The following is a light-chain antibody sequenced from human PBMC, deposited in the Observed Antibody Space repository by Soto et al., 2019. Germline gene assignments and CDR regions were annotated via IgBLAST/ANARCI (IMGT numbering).Light chain of an antibody. V-gene: IGLV1-44*01. CDR2: ANN. CDR3: AAWDDSLKGWV. CDR1: TSNIGSET. Sequence: QSVLTQPPSASGTPGQRVTISCSGSTSNIGSETVNWYQQVPGTAPKLLIYANNQRPSGVPARFSVSKSGTSASLAIGGLQSEDEADYYCAAWDDSLKGWVFGGGTKLTVL. J-gene: IGLJ3*02.